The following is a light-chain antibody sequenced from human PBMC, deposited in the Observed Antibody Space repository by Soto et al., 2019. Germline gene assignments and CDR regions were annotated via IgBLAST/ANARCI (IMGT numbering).Light chain of an antibody. CDR1: QSVSSY. Sequence: EIVFTQSPATLSLSPGERATLSCRASQSVSSYLAWYQQKPGQAPRLLIYDAFNRATGIPARFSGSGSGTDFTLTISSLEPEDFAVYYCQQRSNWLPITFGQGTRLEIK. J-gene: IGKJ5*01. CDR3: QQRSNWLPIT. CDR2: DAF. V-gene: IGKV3-11*01.